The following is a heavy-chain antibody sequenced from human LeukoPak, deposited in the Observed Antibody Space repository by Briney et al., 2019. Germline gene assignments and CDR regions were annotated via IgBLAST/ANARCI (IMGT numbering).Heavy chain of an antibody. CDR3: AKDPYYDFWSGYPEGENWFDP. CDR1: GFTFSSYA. J-gene: IGHJ5*02. Sequence: GGSLRLSCAASGFTFSSYAISWVRQAPGKGLEWVSAISGSGGSTYYADSVKGRFTISRDNSKNTLYLQMNSLRAEDTAVYYCAKDPYYDFWSGYPEGENWFDPWGQGTLVTVSS. CDR2: ISGSGGST. D-gene: IGHD3-3*01. V-gene: IGHV3-23*01.